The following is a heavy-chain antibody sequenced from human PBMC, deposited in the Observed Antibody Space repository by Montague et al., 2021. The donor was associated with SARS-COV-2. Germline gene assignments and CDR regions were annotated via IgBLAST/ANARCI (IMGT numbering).Heavy chain of an antibody. CDR1: GFSLSTSGVC. CDR3: ARRNLASAGSYFDS. V-gene: IGHV2-5*02. Sequence: PALVKPTQTLTLTCTFSGFSLSTSGVCVGWIRQPPGKALEWLALIYWDDDKRYSTSLKRRLTISKDTSKNQVVLTMTNMDPVDTATYYCARRNLASAGSYFDSWGQGTLVTVSS. J-gene: IGHJ4*02. CDR2: IYWDDDK. D-gene: IGHD3-10*01.